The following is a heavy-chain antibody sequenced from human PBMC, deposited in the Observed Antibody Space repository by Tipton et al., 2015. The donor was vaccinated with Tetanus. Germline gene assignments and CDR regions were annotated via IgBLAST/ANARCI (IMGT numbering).Heavy chain of an antibody. J-gene: IGHJ6*02. CDR2: ISSSSSYI. CDR3: ARDSEVVVVTASEGVTLDV. Sequence: AASGFTFSSYSMNWVRQAPGKGLEWVSSISSSSSYIYYADSVKGRFTISRDNAKNSLYLQMNSLRAEDTAVYYCARDSEVVVVTASEGVTLDVWGQGTTVTVSS. D-gene: IGHD2-21*02. CDR1: GFTFSSYS. V-gene: IGHV3-21*01.